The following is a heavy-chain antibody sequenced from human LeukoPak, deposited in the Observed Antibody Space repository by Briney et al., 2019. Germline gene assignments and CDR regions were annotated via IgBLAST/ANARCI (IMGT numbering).Heavy chain of an antibody. V-gene: IGHV3-20*01. CDR3: ARVDDISIFGVVIG. CDR2: INWNGGST. CDR1: GFTFDDCG. D-gene: IGHD3-3*01. J-gene: IGHJ4*02. Sequence: PGGSLRLSCAASGFTFDDCGMSWVRHAPGKGLEWVSGINWNGGSTGYADSVKGRFTISRDNAKNSLYLQMNSLRAEDTALYHCARVDDISIFGVVIGWGQGALVTVSS.